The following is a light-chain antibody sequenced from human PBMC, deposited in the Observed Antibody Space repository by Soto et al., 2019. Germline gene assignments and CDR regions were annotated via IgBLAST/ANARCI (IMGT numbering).Light chain of an antibody. CDR3: QQYDRSPTT. CDR1: QSVSSTY. J-gene: IGKJ4*01. Sequence: EIVLTQSPGTLSLSPGERATLSCRASQSVSSTYLAWYQQKPGQAPSLLIYGASRRATGIPDRFSGSGSGTDFTLTISRLEPEDCAVYYCQQYDRSPTTFGGGTKVEIK. V-gene: IGKV3-20*01. CDR2: GAS.